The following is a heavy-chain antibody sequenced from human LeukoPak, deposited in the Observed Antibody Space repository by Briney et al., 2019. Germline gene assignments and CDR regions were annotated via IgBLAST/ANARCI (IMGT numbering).Heavy chain of an antibody. CDR1: GYTFNSYY. Sequence: ASVKVSCKASGYTFNSYYIHSVRQAPGQRLEWLGWIHPYIDDTKYAQTFQGRVTMTRDTSMNTAYMEVTRLRFDDTAVYFCAREGDLTRGVSFDQWGEGRLVTVSS. V-gene: IGHV1-2*02. D-gene: IGHD3-10*01. CDR3: AREGDLTRGVSFDQ. CDR2: IHPYIDDT. J-gene: IGHJ4*02.